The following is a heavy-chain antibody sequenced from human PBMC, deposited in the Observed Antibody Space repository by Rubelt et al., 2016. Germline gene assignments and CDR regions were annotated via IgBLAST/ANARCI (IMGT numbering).Heavy chain of an antibody. V-gene: IGHV1-18*01. CDR3: ARDPTTRFTSTGWFDP. D-gene: IGHD5-12*01. Sequence: QVQLVQSGAEVKKPGASVKVSCKASGYTFTSYGISWVRQAPGQGLEWMGWISAYNGNTNYAQKVQGRVSMTTDTSTSTAYMELRSRRSDDTAVYYCARDPTTRFTSTGWFDPWGQGTLVTVSS. CDR2: ISAYNGNT. CDR1: GYTFTSYG. J-gene: IGHJ5*02.